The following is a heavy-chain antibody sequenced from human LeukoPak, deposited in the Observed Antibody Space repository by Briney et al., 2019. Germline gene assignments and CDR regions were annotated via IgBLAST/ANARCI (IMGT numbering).Heavy chain of an antibody. V-gene: IGHV4-4*02. J-gene: IGHJ6*02. CDR3: ASRRYYYYYGMDV. CDR2: IYHSGST. Sequence: SETLSLTCAVSGGSISSSNWWSWVRQPPGKGLEWIGEIYHSGSTNYNPSLKSRVTISVDKSKNQFSLKLSSETAADTAVYYCASRRYYYYYGMDVWGQGTTVTVSS. CDR1: GGSISSSNW.